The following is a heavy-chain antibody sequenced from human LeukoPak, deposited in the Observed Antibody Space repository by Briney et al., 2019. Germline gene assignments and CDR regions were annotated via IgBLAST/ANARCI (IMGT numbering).Heavy chain of an antibody. D-gene: IGHD1-26*01. Sequence: SETLSLTCSVSGGSISGYYWSWIRQPPGKGLEWIAYIHYSGSTNYNPPLKSRVTISVDTSKNQFSLKLSSVTAADTAVYYCAGRAKGSGSYDYWGQGTLVTVSS. CDR3: AGRAKGSGSYDY. CDR2: IHYSGST. V-gene: IGHV4-59*01. CDR1: GGSISGYY. J-gene: IGHJ4*02.